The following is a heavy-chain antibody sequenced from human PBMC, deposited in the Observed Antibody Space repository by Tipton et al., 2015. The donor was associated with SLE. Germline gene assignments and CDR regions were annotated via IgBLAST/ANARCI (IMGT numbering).Heavy chain of an antibody. V-gene: IGHV3-69-1*02. D-gene: IGHD6-19*01. Sequence: SLRLSCAASGFTFSTYGMSWVRQAPGKGLEWVSCITSESAIYYAESVRGRFTISRDNAKNSLYLQMSSLRVDDTAVYYCARVDSTGYGNYRFESWGQGTLVTVSS. CDR2: ITSESAI. CDR1: GFTFSTYG. J-gene: IGHJ5*01. CDR3: ARVDSTGYGNYRFES.